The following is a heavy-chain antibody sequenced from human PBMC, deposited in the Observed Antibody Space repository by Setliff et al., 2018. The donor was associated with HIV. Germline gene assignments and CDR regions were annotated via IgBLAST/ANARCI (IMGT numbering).Heavy chain of an antibody. CDR1: QNTFINYY. D-gene: IGHD5-18*01. Sequence: GASVKVSCKASQNTFINYYMHWVRQAPGQGLEWMGIINPSGDSTIYAQKFQGKVTMTRDTSTSTVYMELSSLRSADTAVYYCARDLHTFMVNSYHYYMDVWGKGTTVTVSS. V-gene: IGHV1-46*01. CDR3: ARDLHTFMVNSYHYYMDV. J-gene: IGHJ6*03. CDR2: INPSGDST.